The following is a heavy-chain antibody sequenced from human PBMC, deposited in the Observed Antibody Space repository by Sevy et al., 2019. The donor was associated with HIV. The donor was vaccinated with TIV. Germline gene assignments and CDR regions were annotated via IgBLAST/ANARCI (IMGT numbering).Heavy chain of an antibody. J-gene: IGHJ4*02. Sequence: ASVKVSCKASGYTFSNNAIHWVRQAPGQRLEWMGWVHAGNGHTKFSEKFQDRVTISRDTSATIVYMDLTSLTSEDTAIYYCARGKGGIFGVVTGQFDYWGQGTLVTVSS. V-gene: IGHV1-3*01. CDR2: VHAGNGHT. CDR3: ARGKGGIFGVVTGQFDY. D-gene: IGHD3-3*01. CDR1: GYTFSNNA.